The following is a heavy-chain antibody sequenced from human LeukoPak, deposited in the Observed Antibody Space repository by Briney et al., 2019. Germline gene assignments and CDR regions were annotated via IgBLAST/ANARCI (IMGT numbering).Heavy chain of an antibody. D-gene: IGHD3-10*01. Sequence: SETLSLTCAVYGGSFSGYYWSWIRQPPGKGLEWIGEINHSGSTNYNPSLKSRVTISVDTSKNRFSLKLSSVTAADTAVCYCARTNYGSGSYGYWGQGTLVTVSS. J-gene: IGHJ4*02. V-gene: IGHV4-34*01. CDR3: ARTNYGSGSYGY. CDR1: GGSFSGYY. CDR2: INHSGST.